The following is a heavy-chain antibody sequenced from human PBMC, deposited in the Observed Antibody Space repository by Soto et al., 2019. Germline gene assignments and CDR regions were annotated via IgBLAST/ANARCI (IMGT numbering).Heavy chain of an antibody. D-gene: IGHD3-16*01. CDR1: GGSMGSHY. Sequence: SETLSLTCTVSGGSMGSHYWTWLRQPPGKGLEWIGYISYSGSIYYNPSLKSRVTISADTSRNQFSLKLSSVIAADTAVYYCARADPDASVGYWGQGTLVTVSS. CDR2: ISYSGSI. CDR3: ARADPDASVGY. V-gene: IGHV4-59*11. J-gene: IGHJ4*02.